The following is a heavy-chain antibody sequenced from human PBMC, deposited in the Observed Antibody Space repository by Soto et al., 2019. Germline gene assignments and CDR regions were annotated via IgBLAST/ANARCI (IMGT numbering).Heavy chain of an antibody. Sequence: SVKVSCKASGGTFSSYAISWVRQAPGQGLEWMGGIIPIFGTANYAQKFQGRVTITADKSTSTAYMELSSLRSEDTAVYYCARPRMATVTYNWFDPWGQGTLVTVYS. CDR1: GGTFSSYA. V-gene: IGHV1-69*06. CDR2: IIPIFGTA. J-gene: IGHJ5*02. D-gene: IGHD4-4*01. CDR3: ARPRMATVTYNWFDP.